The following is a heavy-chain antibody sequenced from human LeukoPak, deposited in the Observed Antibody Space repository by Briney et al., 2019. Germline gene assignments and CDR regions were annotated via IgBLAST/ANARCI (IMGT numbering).Heavy chain of an antibody. Sequence: PSETLSLTCAVYGGSFSGYYWSWIRQPPGRGLEWIGEINHSGSTNYNPSLKSRVTISVDTSKNQFSLKLSSVTAADTAVYYCARIHSGYDWGIDNWGQGTLVTVSS. V-gene: IGHV4-34*01. CDR1: GGSFSGYY. CDR3: ARIHSGYDWGIDN. D-gene: IGHD5-12*01. CDR2: INHSGST. J-gene: IGHJ4*02.